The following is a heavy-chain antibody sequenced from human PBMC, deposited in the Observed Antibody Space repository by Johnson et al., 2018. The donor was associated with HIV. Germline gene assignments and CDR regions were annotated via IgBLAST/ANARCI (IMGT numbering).Heavy chain of an antibody. Sequence: QVQLVESGGGVVQPGRSLRLSCAASGFTFSSYPMHWVRQAPGKGLEWVAVISHDGSNEYHADSVKGRFTISRDNSKNTLYLQMDSLRAEDTALYHCARDWDYYDSSGYYYANMVDAFDIWGQGTMVTVSS. CDR3: ARDWDYYDSSGYYYANMVDAFDI. J-gene: IGHJ3*02. V-gene: IGHV3-30*04. CDR2: ISHDGSNE. CDR1: GFTFSSYP. D-gene: IGHD3-22*01.